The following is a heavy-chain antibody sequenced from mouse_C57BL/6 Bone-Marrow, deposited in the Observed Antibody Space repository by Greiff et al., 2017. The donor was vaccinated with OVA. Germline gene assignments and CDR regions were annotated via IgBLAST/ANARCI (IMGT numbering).Heavy chain of an antibody. CDR2: IDPSDSYT. CDR3: ARWGGTGDFDY. CDR1: GYTFTSYW. V-gene: IGHV1-69*01. D-gene: IGHD3-3*01. Sequence: QVQLQQSGAELVMPGASVKLSCKASGYTFTSYWMHWVKQRPGQGLEWIGEIDPSDSYTNYNQKFKGKSTLTVDKSSSTAYMQLSSLTSEDSAVYYCARWGGTGDFDYWGQGTTLTVSS. J-gene: IGHJ2*01.